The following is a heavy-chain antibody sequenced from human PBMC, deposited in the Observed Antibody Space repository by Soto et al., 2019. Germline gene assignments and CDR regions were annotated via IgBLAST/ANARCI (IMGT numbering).Heavy chain of an antibody. J-gene: IGHJ4*02. Sequence: GGSLRLSCAASGFTFDDYAMHWVRQGPGKGLEWVAAISWNSRNMVYADSVKGRFTISRDDAKNSLFLQLNSLRVDDTAFYYCVKSPAAGASQPPWFDYWGQGTLVTVSS. V-gene: IGHV3-9*01. CDR2: ISWNSRNM. CDR3: VKSPAAGASQPPWFDY. D-gene: IGHD6-13*01. CDR1: GFTFDDYA.